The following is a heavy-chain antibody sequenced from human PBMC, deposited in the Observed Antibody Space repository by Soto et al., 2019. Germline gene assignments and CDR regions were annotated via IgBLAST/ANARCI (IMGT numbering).Heavy chain of an antibody. Sequence: QVQLVQSGAEVRMPGSSVKVSCKASGGTFSTYPINWVRQAPGQGLEWMGWIIPLFCTTNYAQKFKGRAAITADESTSTAYMELSSLRAEDAAVYYCARGATHGSSWYFWFDPWGQGTLVTVSS. CDR3: ARGATHGSSWYFWFDP. J-gene: IGHJ5*02. D-gene: IGHD6-13*01. CDR2: IIPLFCTT. V-gene: IGHV1-69*01. CDR1: GGTFSTYP.